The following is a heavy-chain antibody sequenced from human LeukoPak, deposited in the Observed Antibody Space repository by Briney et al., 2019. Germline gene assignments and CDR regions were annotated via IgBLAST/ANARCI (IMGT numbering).Heavy chain of an antibody. CDR3: AKNIGGYQFDY. CDR2: ISGSGGST. V-gene: IGHV3-23*01. D-gene: IGHD3-3*01. Sequence: GGSLRLSCEASGFTFRDYWMTWVRQAPGKGLEWVSAISGSGGSTYYADSVKGRFTISRDNSKNTLYLQMNSLRAEDTAVYYCAKNIGGYQFDYWGQGTLVTVSS. CDR1: GFTFRDYW. J-gene: IGHJ4*02.